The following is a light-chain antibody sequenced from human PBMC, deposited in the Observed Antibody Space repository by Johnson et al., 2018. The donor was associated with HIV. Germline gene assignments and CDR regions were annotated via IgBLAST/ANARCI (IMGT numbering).Light chain of an antibody. Sequence: QAVLTQPPSVSAAPGQKVTISCSGSSSNIGNNYVSWYQQLPGTAPKLLIYDNNKRPSGTHDRFSGSKSGTSATLGITGLQTGDEADYYCGTWDSSLSAYVFGTGTKVTVL. CDR1: SSNIGNNY. J-gene: IGLJ1*01. V-gene: IGLV1-51*01. CDR3: GTWDSSLSAYV. CDR2: DNN.